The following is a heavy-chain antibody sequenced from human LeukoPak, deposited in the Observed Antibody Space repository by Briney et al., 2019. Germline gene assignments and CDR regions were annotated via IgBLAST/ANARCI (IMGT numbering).Heavy chain of an antibody. D-gene: IGHD4-17*01. Sequence: PSETLSLTCAVYGGSFSGYYWSWIRQPPGKGLEWIGEINHSGSTNYNPSLKSRDTISVDTSKNQFSLRLSSVTAADTAVYYCARLLLDYGGNPTRFDYWGQGTLVTVSS. CDR1: GGSFSGYY. V-gene: IGHV4-34*01. J-gene: IGHJ4*02. CDR2: INHSGST. CDR3: ARLLLDYGGNPTRFDY.